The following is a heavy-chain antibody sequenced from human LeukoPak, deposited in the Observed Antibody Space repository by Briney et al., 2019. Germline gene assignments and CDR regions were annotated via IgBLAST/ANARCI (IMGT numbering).Heavy chain of an antibody. CDR1: GFTFSSYA. CDR3: ARAPGYYGMDV. J-gene: IGHJ6*02. V-gene: IGHV3-23*01. Sequence: GGSLRLSCAASGFTFSSYAMSWVRQAPGKGLEWVSVISGGGDSTYYADSVKGRFTISRDNAKNSLYLQMNSLRAEDTAVYYCARAPGYYGMDVWGQGTTVTVSS. CDR2: ISGGGDST.